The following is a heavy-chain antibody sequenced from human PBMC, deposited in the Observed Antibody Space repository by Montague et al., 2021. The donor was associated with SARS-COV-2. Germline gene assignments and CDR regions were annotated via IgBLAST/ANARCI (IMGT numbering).Heavy chain of an antibody. V-gene: IGHV4-39*07. CDR1: GGSISSQTSC. D-gene: IGHD2-8*01. Sequence: SETLSLTCTVSGGSISSQTSCWGWVRLPPGKGLEWIGSICYSGMAHYTPSLKSRLIISLDTSKTHVSLKLRSVTAADTAVYYCARGGSFCFDDVCYLPRSGFDSWGQGTLVTVSS. J-gene: IGHJ5*01. CDR2: ICYSGMA. CDR3: ARGGSFCFDDVCYLPRSGFDS.